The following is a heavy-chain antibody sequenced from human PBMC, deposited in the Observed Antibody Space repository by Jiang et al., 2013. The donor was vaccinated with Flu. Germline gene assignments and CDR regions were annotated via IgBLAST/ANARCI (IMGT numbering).Heavy chain of an antibody. D-gene: IGHD6-19*01. V-gene: IGHV3-23*04. CDR3: AKVRVTGTYVVDY. CDR1: GFTFSSYV. Sequence: VQLVESGGGLVQPGGSLRLSCAASGFTFSSYVMTWVRQPPGKGLEWVSGVSGSGDNTYYTDSVKGRFTISRDNSKNTLDLQMNSLRAEDTAVYYCAKVRVTGTYVVDYWGQGTLVT. CDR2: VSGSGDNT. J-gene: IGHJ4*02.